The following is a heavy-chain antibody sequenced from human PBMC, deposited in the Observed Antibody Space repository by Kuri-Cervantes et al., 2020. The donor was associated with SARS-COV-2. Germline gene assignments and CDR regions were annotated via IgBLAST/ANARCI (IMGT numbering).Heavy chain of an antibody. CDR1: GGTFSSYA. Sequence: SVKVSCKASGGTFSSYAVTWVRQVPGQGFEWMGRIIPLFGTTIYAQKFRDRVTFTADKSTNTAYMELSSLRSEDTAVYYCARPYCTTTTCYDGTFDSWGQGTLVT. CDR3: ARPYCTTTTCYDGTFDS. CDR2: IIPLFGTT. J-gene: IGHJ4*02. D-gene: IGHD2-2*01. V-gene: IGHV1-69*06.